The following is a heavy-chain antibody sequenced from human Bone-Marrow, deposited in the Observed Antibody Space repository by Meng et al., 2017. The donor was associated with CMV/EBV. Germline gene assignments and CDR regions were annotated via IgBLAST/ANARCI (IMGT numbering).Heavy chain of an antibody. J-gene: IGHJ6*02. D-gene: IGHD3-3*01. V-gene: IGHV3-13*01. CDR2: IGTAGDT. CDR3: ARAYYDFWSGYFPSYYYGMDV. Sequence: GESLKIPCAASGFTFSSYDMHWVRQATGKGLEWVSAIGTAGDTYYPGSVKGRFTISRENAKNSLYLQMNSLRAGDTAVYYCARAYYDFWSGYFPSYYYGMDVWGQGTTVTVSS. CDR1: GFTFSSYD.